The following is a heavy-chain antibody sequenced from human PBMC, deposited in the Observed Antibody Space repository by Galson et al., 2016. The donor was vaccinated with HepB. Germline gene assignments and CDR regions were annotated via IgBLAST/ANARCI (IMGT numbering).Heavy chain of an antibody. CDR3: ARSDVWGNYRYREGFDN. J-gene: IGHJ4*02. V-gene: IGHV3-74*01. Sequence: SLRLSCAASGFNFSNYWMHWVRQAPGKGLVWVSRINSDGTSATYADAVKGRFTISRDNAKSTVYLEMDSLRAEDTAVFYCARSDVWGNYRYREGFDNWGQGTLVTVSS. D-gene: IGHD3-16*02. CDR1: GFNFSNYW. CDR2: INSDGTSA.